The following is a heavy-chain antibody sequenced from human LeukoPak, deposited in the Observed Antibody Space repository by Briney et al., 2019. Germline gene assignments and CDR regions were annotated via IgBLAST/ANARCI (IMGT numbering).Heavy chain of an antibody. CDR1: GFTFSSYI. CDR2: ISSSSSYI. CDR3: ATNSRFMITFGGVPYYMDV. Sequence: PGGSLRLSCAASGFTFSSYIMNWVRQAPGEGLEWVSSISSSSSYIYYADSVKGRFTISRDNAKNSLYLQMKSLRAEDTAVYYCATNSRFMITFGGVPYYMDVWGKGTTVTVSS. J-gene: IGHJ6*03. V-gene: IGHV3-21*01. D-gene: IGHD3-16*01.